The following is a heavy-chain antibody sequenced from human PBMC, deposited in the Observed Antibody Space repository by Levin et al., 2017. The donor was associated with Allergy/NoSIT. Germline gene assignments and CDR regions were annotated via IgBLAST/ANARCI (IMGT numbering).Heavy chain of an antibody. Sequence: GGSLRLSCAASGFTFSGHSMNWVRQAPGKGLEWISYITSSSSTIYYADSVKGRFTISRDNAKNSLYLQMNSLRAEDTAVYYCARGVAESKKGYDYWGQGTLVTVSS. CDR3: ARGVAESKKGYDY. CDR2: ITSSSSTI. V-gene: IGHV3-48*04. J-gene: IGHJ4*02. D-gene: IGHD2-15*01. CDR1: GFTFSGHS.